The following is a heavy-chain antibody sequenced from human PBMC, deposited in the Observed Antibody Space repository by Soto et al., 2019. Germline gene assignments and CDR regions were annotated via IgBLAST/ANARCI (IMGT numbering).Heavy chain of an antibody. J-gene: IGHJ4*02. CDR1: GFTFSSYW. D-gene: IGHD2-2*01. CDR3: ARVSREVVPAAIDY. CDR2: INSDGSST. Sequence: EVQLVASGGGLVQPGGSLRLSCAASGFTFSSYWIHWVRQAPGKGLVWVSRINSDGSSTTYADSVKGRFTISRDNAKNTLYLQMTSLRAEDTAVYYCARVSREVVPAAIDYWGQGTLITVSS. V-gene: IGHV3-74*01.